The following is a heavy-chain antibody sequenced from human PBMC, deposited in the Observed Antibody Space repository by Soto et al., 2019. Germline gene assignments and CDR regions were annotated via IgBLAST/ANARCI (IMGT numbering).Heavy chain of an antibody. V-gene: IGHV3-23*01. Sequence: GGSLRLSCAASGFTFSSYAMSWVRQAPGKGLEWVSAISGSGGSTYYAESVKGRFTISRDNSKNTLYLQMNSLRAEDTAVFYCSKPSTPILRHVLLLIPFDYWGQGTLVTVSS. D-gene: IGHD3-10*01. CDR1: GFTFSSYA. CDR2: ISGSGGST. CDR3: SKPSTPILRHVLLLIPFDY. J-gene: IGHJ4*02.